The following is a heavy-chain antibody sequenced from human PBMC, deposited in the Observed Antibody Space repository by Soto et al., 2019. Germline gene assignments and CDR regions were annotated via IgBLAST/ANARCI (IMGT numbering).Heavy chain of an antibody. CDR2: ISYDGYNK. D-gene: IGHD5-12*01. V-gene: IGHV3-30*18. CDR1: GFTFSSYG. Sequence: QVQLVECGGGVVQPGRSLRLSCAASGFTFSSYGMHWVRQAPGKGLEWVTAISYDGYNKYYEDSVQGRLTISRDNSKKTLYVQMNGLRPEDKAIYYCAKGRLDYSGYDHRLGGIGFDIWGQGTTVTVSS. CDR3: AKGRLDYSGYDHRLGGIGFDI. J-gene: IGHJ3*02.